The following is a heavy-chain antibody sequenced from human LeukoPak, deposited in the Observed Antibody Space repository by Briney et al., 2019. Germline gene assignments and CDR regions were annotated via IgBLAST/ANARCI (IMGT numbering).Heavy chain of an antibody. V-gene: IGHV3-33*01. CDR1: GFTFSSYG. J-gene: IGHJ4*02. D-gene: IGHD6-19*01. CDR3: ARDGARQWLVSTYFDY. Sequence: GGSLRLSCAASGFTFSSYGMHWVRQAPGKGLEWEAVIWYDGSNKYYADSVKGRFTISRDNSKNTLYLQMNSLRAEDTAVYYCARDGARQWLVSTYFDYWGQGTLVTVSS. CDR2: IWYDGSNK.